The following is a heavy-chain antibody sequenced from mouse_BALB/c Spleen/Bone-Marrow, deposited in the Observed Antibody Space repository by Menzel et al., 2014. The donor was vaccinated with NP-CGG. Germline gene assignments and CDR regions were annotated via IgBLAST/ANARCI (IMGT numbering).Heavy chain of an antibody. Sequence: EVQLQQSGAELVKPGASVKLSCKASGFNIKDTYMHWVKQRPEQGLEWIGRIDPANGNTKYDPKFQGKATITADTSSNTAYLQLSSLTSEDTAVYYCARYYYGYYFDYWGQGTTLTVSS. J-gene: IGHJ2*01. V-gene: IGHV14-3*02. CDR2: IDPANGNT. CDR3: ARYYYGYYFDY. CDR1: GFNIKDTY. D-gene: IGHD1-2*01.